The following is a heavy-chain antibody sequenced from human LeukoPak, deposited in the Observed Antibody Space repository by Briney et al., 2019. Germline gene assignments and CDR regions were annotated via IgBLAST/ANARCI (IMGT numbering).Heavy chain of an antibody. CDR1: GFTFSTYS. V-gene: IGHV3-48*01. J-gene: IGHJ6*02. CDR2: ISSSISTM. CDR3: AKPSSRGPYYYYGMDV. Sequence: GGSLRLSCAASGFTFSTYSMNWVRQAPGKGLEWVSYISSSISTMYYADSVEGRFTISRDNAKNTLYLQMNSLRPEDTAVYYCAKPSSRGPYYYYGMDVWGQGTTVTVSS. D-gene: IGHD6-19*01.